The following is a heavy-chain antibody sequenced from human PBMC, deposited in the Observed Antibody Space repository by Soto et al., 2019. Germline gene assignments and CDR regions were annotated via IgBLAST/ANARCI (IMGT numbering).Heavy chain of an antibody. V-gene: IGHV4-59*01. CDR2: IYNTGIT. Sequence: QVQLQESGPGLVKPSETLSLTCTVSGGSISSYYWTWIRQPPGKGLEWIGYIYNTGITSYNPSLKSRVTMSVDTSKNQFSRRLTSVTAADTAVYYGARRIQLYLGLDPWGQGTLVTVSS. CDR3: ARRIQLYLGLDP. J-gene: IGHJ5*02. D-gene: IGHD5-18*01. CDR1: GGSISSYY.